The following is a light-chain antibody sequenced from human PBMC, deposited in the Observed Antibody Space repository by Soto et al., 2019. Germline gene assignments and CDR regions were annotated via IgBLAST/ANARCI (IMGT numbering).Light chain of an antibody. CDR2: GAS. Sequence: EIVLTQSPGTLSLSPGERATLSCRASQSVSSSYLAWYQQKPGQAPRLLIYGASSRATGIPDRFSGSGSGTVFTLTISRLEPEDFAVYYCQQYGSSLSTFGQGTKV. CDR1: QSVSSSY. J-gene: IGKJ1*01. CDR3: QQYGSSLST. V-gene: IGKV3-20*01.